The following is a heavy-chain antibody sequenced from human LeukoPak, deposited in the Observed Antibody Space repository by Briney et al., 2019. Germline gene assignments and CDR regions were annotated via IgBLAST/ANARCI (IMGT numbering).Heavy chain of an antibody. Sequence: SETLSLTCTVSGGSISSYYWSWIRQPPGKGLEWIGYIYYGGSTNYNPSLKSRVTISVDTSKNQFSLKLSSVTAADTAVYYCARGAHYDFWSGYYGYGMDVWGQGTTVTVSS. V-gene: IGHV4-59*01. CDR3: ARGAHYDFWSGYYGYGMDV. J-gene: IGHJ6*02. CDR1: GGSISSYY. D-gene: IGHD3-3*01. CDR2: IYYGGST.